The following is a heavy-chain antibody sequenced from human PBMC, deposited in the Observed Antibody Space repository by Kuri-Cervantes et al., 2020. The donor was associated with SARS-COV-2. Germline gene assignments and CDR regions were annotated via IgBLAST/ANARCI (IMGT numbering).Heavy chain of an antibody. Sequence: GESLKISCVASGFTFSGHWMHWVRQAPGKGLMWVARINSDGSTTNYADSVKGRFTISRDNAKNMLYLQMNSLRAEDTAVYYCARHTQGDNWGQGTLVTVSS. CDR1: GFTFSGHW. V-gene: IGHV3-74*01. CDR2: INSDGSTT. J-gene: IGHJ4*02. CDR3: ARHTQGDN.